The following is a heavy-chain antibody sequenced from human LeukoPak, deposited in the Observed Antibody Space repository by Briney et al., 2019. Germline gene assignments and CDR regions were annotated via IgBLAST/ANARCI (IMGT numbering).Heavy chain of an antibody. V-gene: IGHV3-30*04. CDR1: GFTFRSYA. Sequence: GRSLRLSCAASGFTFRSYAMHWVRQAPGTGLEWVSFISYDGNNQYYADSVKGRFTISRDNSKNTLYLQMNSLRTEDTAVYYCARTKVVAAASGYSTLYSYYGMDVWGQGTTVTVSS. D-gene: IGHD2-15*01. J-gene: IGHJ6*02. CDR2: ISYDGNNQ. CDR3: ARTKVVAAASGYSTLYSYYGMDV.